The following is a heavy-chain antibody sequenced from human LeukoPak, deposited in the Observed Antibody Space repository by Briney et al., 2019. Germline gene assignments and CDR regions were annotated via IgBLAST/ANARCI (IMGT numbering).Heavy chain of an antibody. CDR1: GGSFSGYY. Sequence: SETLSLTCAVYGGSFSGYYWSWIRQPPGKGLEWIGEINHSGSTNYNPSLKSRVTISVDTSKNQFSLKLSSVTAADTAVYYCAREGRDGYFDYWGQGTLVTVSS. CDR2: INHSGST. V-gene: IGHV4-34*01. D-gene: IGHD5-24*01. J-gene: IGHJ4*02. CDR3: AREGRDGYFDY.